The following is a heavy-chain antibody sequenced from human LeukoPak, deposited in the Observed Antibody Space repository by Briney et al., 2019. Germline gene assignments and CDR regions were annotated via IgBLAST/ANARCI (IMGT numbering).Heavy chain of an antibody. J-gene: IGHJ4*02. CDR1: GFTFDDYA. CDR3: ARDESRGQLYDAFDY. CDR2: ISWNSGDI. Sequence: GGSLRLSCAASGFTFDDYAMHWVRQAPGKGLEWVSGISWNSGDIGYADSVKGRFTISRDNSKNTVYLQMNSLRVEDTAVYYCARDESRGQLYDAFDYWGQGTLVTVSS. V-gene: IGHV3-9*01. D-gene: IGHD3-22*01.